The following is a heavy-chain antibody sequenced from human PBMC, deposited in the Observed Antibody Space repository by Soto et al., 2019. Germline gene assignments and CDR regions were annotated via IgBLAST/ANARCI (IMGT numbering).Heavy chain of an antibody. Sequence: SETLSLTCTVSGGSISSGDYYWSWIRQPPGKGLEWIGYIYYSGSTYYNPSLKSRVTISVDTSKNQFSLNLTSVTAADTAVYYCARDLIAARLRYYYGFDVWGPGTTVTVSS. CDR1: GGSISSGDYY. CDR2: IYYSGST. CDR3: ARDLIAARLRYYYGFDV. V-gene: IGHV4-30-4*01. D-gene: IGHD6-6*01. J-gene: IGHJ6*02.